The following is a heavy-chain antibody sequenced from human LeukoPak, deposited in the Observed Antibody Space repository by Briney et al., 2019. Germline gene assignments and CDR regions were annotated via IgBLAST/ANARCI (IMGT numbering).Heavy chain of an antibody. D-gene: IGHD3-22*01. CDR1: GGSFSGYY. CDR3: AREVFDSPRNWFDP. J-gene: IGHJ5*02. Sequence: PSETLSLTCAVYGGSFSGYYWSWIRQPPGKGLEWIGEINHSGRTNYNPSLKSRVTISVDTSKNQFSLKLSSVTAADTAVYYRAREVFDSPRNWFDPWGQGTLVTVSS. CDR2: INHSGRT. V-gene: IGHV4-34*01.